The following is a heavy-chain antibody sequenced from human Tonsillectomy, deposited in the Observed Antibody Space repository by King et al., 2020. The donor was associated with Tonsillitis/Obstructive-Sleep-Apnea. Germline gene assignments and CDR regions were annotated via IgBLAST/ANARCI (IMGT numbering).Heavy chain of an antibody. CDR3: ARVEYSSGWFFDY. CDR1: GFTFSSYE. Sequence: VQLVESGGGLVQPGGSLRLSCAASGFTFSSYEMNWVRQAPGKGLEWVSYISSSGSTIYYADSVKGRFTISRDNAKNSLYLQMNSLRAEDTTVYYCARVEYSSGWFFDYWGQGTLVTVSS. V-gene: IGHV3-48*03. CDR2: ISSSGSTI. D-gene: IGHD6-19*01. J-gene: IGHJ4*02.